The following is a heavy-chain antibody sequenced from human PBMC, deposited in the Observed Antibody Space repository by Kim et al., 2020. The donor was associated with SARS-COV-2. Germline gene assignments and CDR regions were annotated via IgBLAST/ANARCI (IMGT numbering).Heavy chain of an antibody. CDR2: IYYSGST. CDR1: GGSISSSSYY. V-gene: IGHV4-39*01. J-gene: IGHJ6*02. D-gene: IGHD2-2*02. Sequence: SETLSLTCTVSGGSISSSSYYWGWIRQPPGKGLEWIGSIYYSGSTYYNPSLKSRVTISVDTSKNQFSLKLSSVTAADTAVYYCARQDIVVVPAAIRSYYYGMDVWGQGTTVTVSS. CDR3: ARQDIVVVPAAIRSYYYGMDV.